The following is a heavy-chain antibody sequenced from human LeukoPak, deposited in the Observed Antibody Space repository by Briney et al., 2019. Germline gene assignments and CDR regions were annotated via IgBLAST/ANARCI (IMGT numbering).Heavy chain of an antibody. CDR2: INPNTGGT. Sequence: ASVKVSCKTSGYTFTAYYIHWVRQAPGQGLEWMGWINPNTGGTNYAQRFQGRVTMTRDTSICTAYMELSRLKSDDTAVYYCARDRGNIYGDMYYFDSWGQGTLVTVSS. D-gene: IGHD4-17*01. V-gene: IGHV1-2*02. CDR1: GYTFTAYY. J-gene: IGHJ4*02. CDR3: ARDRGNIYGDMYYFDS.